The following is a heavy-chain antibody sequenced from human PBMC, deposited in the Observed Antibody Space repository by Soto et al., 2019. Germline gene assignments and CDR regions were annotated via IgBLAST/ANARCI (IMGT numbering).Heavy chain of an antibody. J-gene: IGHJ6*02. CDR2: IMPIFGRA. D-gene: IGHD6-19*01. V-gene: IGHV1-69*12. CDR1: GGTFSNYA. Sequence: QVQLVQSGAEVKKPGSSVKVSCKASGGTFSNYAFSWVRQAPGQGLEWLGGIMPIFGRADYAQKFRGRVTVSADETTSTANVELSSLRSEDTAVYYCASWLKGAGIGGNYYYGMDVWGQGTTVTVSS. CDR3: ASWLKGAGIGGNYYYGMDV.